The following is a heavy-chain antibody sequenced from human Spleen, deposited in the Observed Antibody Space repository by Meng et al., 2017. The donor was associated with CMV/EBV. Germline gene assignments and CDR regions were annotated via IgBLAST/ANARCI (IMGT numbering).Heavy chain of an antibody. D-gene: IGHD1-14*01. CDR2: ISSSSSYI. CDR1: GFTFSSYS. V-gene: IGHV3-21*01. J-gene: IGHJ6*02. Sequence: GGSLRLSCAASGFTFSSYSMNWVRQAPGKGLEWVSSISSSSSYIYYADSVKGRFTISRDNAKNSLHLQMNSLRAEDTAVYYCARDINSYYGMDVWGQGTTVTVSS. CDR3: ARDINSYYGMDV.